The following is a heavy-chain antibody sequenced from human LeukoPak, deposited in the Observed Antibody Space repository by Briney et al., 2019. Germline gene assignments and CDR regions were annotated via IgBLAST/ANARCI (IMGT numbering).Heavy chain of an antibody. D-gene: IGHD2-21*02. CDR3: AKDRVIVVVTATIDY. CDR2: ISGSGGST. CDR1: GFTFSTYG. J-gene: IGHJ4*02. V-gene: IGHV3-23*01. Sequence: GGSLRLSCAASGFTFSTYGMHWVRQAPGKGLEWVSAISGSGGSTYYADSVKGRFTISRDNSKNTLYLQMNSLRAEDTAVYYCAKDRVIVVVTATIDYWGQGTLVTVSS.